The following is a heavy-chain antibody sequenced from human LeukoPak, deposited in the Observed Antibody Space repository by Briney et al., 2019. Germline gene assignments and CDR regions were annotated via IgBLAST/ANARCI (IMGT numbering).Heavy chain of an antibody. D-gene: IGHD2-2*01. CDR3: AKDRHAPGRYCSSITCFPFDP. CDR2: INSDGSST. V-gene: IGHV3-74*01. CDR1: GFTFSSYW. Sequence: PGGSLRLSCAASGFTFSSYWMHWVRQAPGKGLVWVSRINSDGSSTSYADSVKGRFTISRDNAKNTLYLQMNSLRAEDTAVYYCAKDRHAPGRYCSSITCFPFDPWGQGTLVTVSS. J-gene: IGHJ5*02.